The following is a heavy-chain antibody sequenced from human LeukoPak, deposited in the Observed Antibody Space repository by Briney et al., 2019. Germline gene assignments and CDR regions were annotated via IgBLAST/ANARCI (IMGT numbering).Heavy chain of an antibody. CDR3: ARVITMVRGVITPYYYYYYMDV. V-gene: IGHV3-11*01. D-gene: IGHD3-10*01. Sequence: GGSLRLSCAASGFTFSDYYMTWTRQAPGKGLECLSYISNSGEIINYADSVKGRFTISRDNSKNTLYLQMNSLRAEDTAVYYCARVITMVRGVITPYYYYYYMDVWGKGTTVTISS. J-gene: IGHJ6*03. CDR2: ISNSGEII. CDR1: GFTFSDYY.